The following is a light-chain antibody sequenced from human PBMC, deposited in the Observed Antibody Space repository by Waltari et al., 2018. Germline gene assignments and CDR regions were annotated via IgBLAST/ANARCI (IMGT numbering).Light chain of an antibody. CDR2: AAS. J-gene: IGKJ2*01. V-gene: IGKV1-39*01. CDR1: QSINHF. CDR3: QQTYSSPPYT. Sequence: DIQMTQSPSSPSAFVGDRVTITCRASQSINHFFHWSQQKSGKAPKLLIFAASSLQSGVPSRFSGSGSGTEFTLTISGLQVEDFATYYCQQTYSSPPYTFGQGTKL.